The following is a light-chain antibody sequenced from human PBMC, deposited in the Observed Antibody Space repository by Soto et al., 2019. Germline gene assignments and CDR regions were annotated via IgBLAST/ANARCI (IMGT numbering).Light chain of an antibody. Sequence: EIVMTQSPATLSVSPGERATLSCRASQSVSSNLAWYQQKPGQAPRLLIYGASTRATGIPARFSGSGSWTEFTRSISSLQSEDFACYYCQQYNHWPTFGGGTKVEIK. V-gene: IGKV3-15*01. CDR2: GAS. CDR3: QQYNHWPT. J-gene: IGKJ4*01. CDR1: QSVSSN.